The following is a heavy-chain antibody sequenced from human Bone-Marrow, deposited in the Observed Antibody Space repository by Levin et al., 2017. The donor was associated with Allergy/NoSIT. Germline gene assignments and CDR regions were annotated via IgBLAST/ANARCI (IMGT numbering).Heavy chain of an antibody. Sequence: GGSLRLSCAASGFTFSSYAMHWVRQAPGKGLEWVAVISYDGSNKYYADSVKGRFTISRDNSKNTLYLQMNSLRAEDTAVYYCARVTAVAGVDAFDIWGQGKMVTVAS. D-gene: IGHD6-19*01. J-gene: IGHJ3*02. V-gene: IGHV3-30-3*01. CDR2: ISYDGSNK. CDR3: ARVTAVAGVDAFDI. CDR1: GFTFSSYA.